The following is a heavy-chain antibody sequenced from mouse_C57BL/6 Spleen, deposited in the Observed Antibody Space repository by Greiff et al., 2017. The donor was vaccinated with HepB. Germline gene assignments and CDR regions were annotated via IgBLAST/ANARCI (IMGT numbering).Heavy chain of an antibody. CDR1: GFNIKDYY. CDR3: VPIYDGYYWFAY. D-gene: IGHD2-3*01. Sequence: EVKLVESGAELVKPGASVKLSCTASGFNIKDYYMHWVKQRTEQGLEWIGRIDPEDGETKYAPKFQGKATITADTSSNTAYLQLSSLTSEDTAVYYCVPIYDGYYWFAYWGQGTLVTVSA. CDR2: IDPEDGET. V-gene: IGHV14-2*01. J-gene: IGHJ3*01.